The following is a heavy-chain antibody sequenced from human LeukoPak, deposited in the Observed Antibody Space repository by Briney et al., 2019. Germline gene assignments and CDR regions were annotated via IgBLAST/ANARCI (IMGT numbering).Heavy chain of an antibody. Sequence: GGSLRLSCAASGFTFSSYAMTWVRQAPGKGLEWVSAISGRGGSTYYADSVKGRFTISRDNSKNTLHLQMNSLRAEDTAVYYCAKVRAYYYDSSGYSDYWGQGTLVTVSS. V-gene: IGHV3-23*01. CDR3: AKVRAYYYDSSGYSDY. J-gene: IGHJ4*02. CDR2: ISGRGGST. D-gene: IGHD3-22*01. CDR1: GFTFSSYA.